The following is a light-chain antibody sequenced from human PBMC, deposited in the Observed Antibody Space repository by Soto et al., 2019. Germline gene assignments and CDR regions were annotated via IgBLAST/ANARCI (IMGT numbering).Light chain of an antibody. Sequence: DIQMTQSPSSLSASVGGRFTITCRASQSISSHLNWYQQKPGKAPKLLIYAASSLQSGVPSRFSGSGSGTDFTLTISSLQPEDFATYYCQQSYSTPLTFGPGTKVDI. CDR3: QQSYSTPLT. J-gene: IGKJ3*01. V-gene: IGKV1-39*01. CDR1: QSISSH. CDR2: AAS.